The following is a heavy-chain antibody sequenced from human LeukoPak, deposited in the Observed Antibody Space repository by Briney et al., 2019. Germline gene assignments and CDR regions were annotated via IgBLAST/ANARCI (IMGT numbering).Heavy chain of an antibody. D-gene: IGHD6-13*01. Sequence: SETLSLTCTVSGRSISSFYWSWIRQPPGKGLEWIGYIYYNGSTNYNPSLKSRVTISVDTSKHQFSLKLSSVTAADTAVYYCARTGFRTSWDAFDIWSQGTLVTVSS. V-gene: IGHV4-59*08. CDR1: GRSISSFY. CDR3: ARTGFRTSWDAFDI. CDR2: IYYNGST. J-gene: IGHJ3*02.